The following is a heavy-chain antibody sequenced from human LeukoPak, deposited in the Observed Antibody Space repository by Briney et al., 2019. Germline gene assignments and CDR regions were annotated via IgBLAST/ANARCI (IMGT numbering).Heavy chain of an antibody. D-gene: IGHD6-19*01. Sequence: GASVKVSCKASGYTFTSYGISWVRQAPGQGLEWMGWINPYNGNTNYAQKLQGRVTMTTDTSTSTAYMELRSLISDYTAVYYCAKDAYSSGWSDFDYWGQGTLVTVSS. V-gene: IGHV1-18*01. CDR1: GYTFTSYG. J-gene: IGHJ4*02. CDR3: AKDAYSSGWSDFDY. CDR2: INPYNGNT.